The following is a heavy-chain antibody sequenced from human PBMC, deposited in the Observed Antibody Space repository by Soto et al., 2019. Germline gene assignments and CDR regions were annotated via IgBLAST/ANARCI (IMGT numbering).Heavy chain of an antibody. CDR1: GGSLISGGYY. CDR3: ARDLTSNLNCFDP. J-gene: IGHJ5*02. Sequence: SETLSLTCTVYGGSLISGGYYWTWIRQRPGKGLEWIGYIYYTGVTYYNPSLSSRVSMSVDTSKNQFSLNLTSVTAADTAIYYCARDLTSNLNCFDPWGQGTLVTVSS. D-gene: IGHD2-2*01. V-gene: IGHV4-31*03. CDR2: IYYTGVT.